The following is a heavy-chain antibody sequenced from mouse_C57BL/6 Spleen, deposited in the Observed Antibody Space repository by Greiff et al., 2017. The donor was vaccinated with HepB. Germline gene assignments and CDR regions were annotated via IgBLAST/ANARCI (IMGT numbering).Heavy chain of an antibody. J-gene: IGHJ2*01. CDR2: IDPSDSYT. CDR3: ARGNYSYYYGSSSLDY. Sequence: VQLQQPGAELVMPGASVKLSCKASGYTFTSYWMHWVKQRPGQGLEWIGEIDPSDSYTNYNQKFKGKSTLTVDKSSSTAYMQLSSLTSEDSAVYYCARGNYSYYYGSSSLDYWGQGTTLTVSS. D-gene: IGHD1-1*01. V-gene: IGHV1-69*01. CDR1: GYTFTSYW.